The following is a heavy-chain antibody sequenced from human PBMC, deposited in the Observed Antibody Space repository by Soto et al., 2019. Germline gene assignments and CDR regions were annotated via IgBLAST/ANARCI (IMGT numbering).Heavy chain of an antibody. CDR1: GFTFSKYA. D-gene: IGHD2-15*01. Sequence: VGSLRLSCAASGFTFSKYAMSWVRQAPGKGLEWVSTISGRGGNTYYADSVKGRFTISRDNSRNTLYLQMDSLRVEDSAVYSCAKAGCSGGTCYLYYFDYWGQGALVTVSS. CDR2: ISGRGGNT. J-gene: IGHJ4*02. V-gene: IGHV3-23*01. CDR3: AKAGCSGGTCYLYYFDY.